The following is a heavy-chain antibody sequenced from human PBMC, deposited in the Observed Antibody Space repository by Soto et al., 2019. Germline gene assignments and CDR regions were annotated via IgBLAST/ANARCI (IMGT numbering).Heavy chain of an antibody. Sequence: SETLSLTCTVSGGSISSSSYYWGWIRQPPGKGLEWIGSIYYSGSTYYNPSLKSRVTISVDTSKNQFSLKLSSVTAADTAVYYCARRLDSYYYYYMDVWGKGTTVTVSS. V-gene: IGHV4-39*01. CDR3: ARRLDSYYYYYMDV. CDR2: IYYSGST. J-gene: IGHJ6*03. CDR1: GGSISSSSYY.